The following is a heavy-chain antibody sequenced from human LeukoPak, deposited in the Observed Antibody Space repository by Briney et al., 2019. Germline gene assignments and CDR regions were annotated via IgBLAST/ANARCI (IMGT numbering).Heavy chain of an antibody. Sequence: SETLSLTCTVSGYSISSGFYWAWIRQPPGKGLEWIGSIYYSGSTYYTPSLKSRVTISLHTSKNQFSLKLTSVTAADTAVYYCARVGGSGCGDYFDYWGQGTLVTVSS. CDR1: GYSISSGFY. D-gene: IGHD4-23*01. CDR3: ARVGGSGCGDYFDY. J-gene: IGHJ4*02. V-gene: IGHV4-38-2*02. CDR2: IYYSGST.